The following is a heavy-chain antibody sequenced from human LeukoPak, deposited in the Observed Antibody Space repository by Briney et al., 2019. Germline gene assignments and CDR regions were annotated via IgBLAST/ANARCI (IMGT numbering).Heavy chain of an antibody. CDR2: IKSDGSDI. Sequence: GGSLRLSCAASGFTFSTYWMHWVRQVPGKGLVWVSRIKSDGSDIIYADSVKGRFTISRDNAKNTLYLRMNSLRAEDTAVYYCARKGYATYALDIWGKGTLVTVSS. V-gene: IGHV3-74*01. CDR1: GFTFSTYW. D-gene: IGHD2-8*01. J-gene: IGHJ3*02. CDR3: ARKGYATYALDI.